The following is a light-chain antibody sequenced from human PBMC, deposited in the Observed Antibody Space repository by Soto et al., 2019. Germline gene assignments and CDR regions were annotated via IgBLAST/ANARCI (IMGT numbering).Light chain of an antibody. Sequence: DIQITQSPSTLSSSVSERFTITCRASQSVSYWLAWYQQKPGKAPNLLIYKASSLRSGVPSRLSGSGSGTEFTLTISSLQADDFATYYCQQYNLYSWTFGQGTKVDI. CDR3: QQYNLYSWT. CDR1: QSVSYW. V-gene: IGKV1-5*03. CDR2: KAS. J-gene: IGKJ1*01.